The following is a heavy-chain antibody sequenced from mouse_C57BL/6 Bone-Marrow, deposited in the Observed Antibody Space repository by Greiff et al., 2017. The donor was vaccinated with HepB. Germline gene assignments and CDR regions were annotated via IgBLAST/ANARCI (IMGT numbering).Heavy chain of an antibody. CDR1: GYTFTSYW. Sequence: QVHVKQPGAELVKPGASVKLSCKASGYTFTSYWMQWVKQRPGQGLEWIGEIDPSDSYTNYNQKFKGKATLTVDTSSSTAYMQLSSLTSEDSAVYYCARDLLWSYYYAMDYWGQGTSVTVSS. CDR2: IDPSDSYT. V-gene: IGHV1-50*01. J-gene: IGHJ4*01. D-gene: IGHD2-1*01. CDR3: ARDLLWSYYYAMDY.